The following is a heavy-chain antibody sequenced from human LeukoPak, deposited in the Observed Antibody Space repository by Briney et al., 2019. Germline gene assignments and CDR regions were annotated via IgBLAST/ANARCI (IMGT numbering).Heavy chain of an antibody. CDR1: GFTFSSYS. CDR2: ISSSSSYI. D-gene: IGHD6-19*01. CDR3: ARDSGGQWLAYYFDY. V-gene: IGHV3-21*01. Sequence: GGSLRLSCAASGFTFSSYSMNWVRQAPGKGLEWVSSISSSSSYIYYADSVKGRFTISRDNAKNSLYLQMNSLRAEDTAVYYCARDSGGQWLAYYFDYWGQGTLVTVSS. J-gene: IGHJ4*02.